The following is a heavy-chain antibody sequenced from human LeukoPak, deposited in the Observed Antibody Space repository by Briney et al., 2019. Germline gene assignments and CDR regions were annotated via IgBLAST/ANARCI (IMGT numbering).Heavy chain of an antibody. V-gene: IGHV3-9*01. Sequence: RGRSLRLSCAASGFTFDDYAMHWVRQAPGKGLEWVSGISWNSGSIGYADSVKGRFTISRDNAKNSLYLQMNSLRAEDTALYYCAKDIGSSDPSSYFDYWGQGTLVTVSS. CDR1: GFTFDDYA. CDR3: AKDIGSSDPSSYFDY. CDR2: ISWNSGSI. J-gene: IGHJ4*02.